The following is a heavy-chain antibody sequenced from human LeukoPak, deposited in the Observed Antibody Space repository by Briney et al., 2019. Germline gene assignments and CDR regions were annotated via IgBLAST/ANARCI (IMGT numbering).Heavy chain of an antibody. J-gene: IGHJ4*02. CDR3: ARDREQWLVRKYFDY. CDR2: INPNAGGT. CDR1: GYTFTGYY. Sequence: ASVKVSCKTSGYTFTGYYLHWVRQAPGQGLEWMGCINPNAGGTNYAPKFQGRVTMTRDTAITTAYMELSRLRSDDTAVYYCARDREQWLVRKYFDYWGQGTLVTVSS. D-gene: IGHD6-19*01. V-gene: IGHV1-2*02.